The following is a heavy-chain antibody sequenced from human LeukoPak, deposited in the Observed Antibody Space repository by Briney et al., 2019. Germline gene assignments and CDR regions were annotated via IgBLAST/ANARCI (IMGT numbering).Heavy chain of an antibody. CDR1: GYTFTSYG. Sequence: ASVKVSCKASGYTFTSYGISWVRQAPGQGLEWMGWISAYNGNANYAQKLQGRVTMTTDTSTSTAYMELRSLRSDDTAVYYCARDRHYGSVLKYWGQGTLVTVSS. D-gene: IGHD3-10*01. CDR2: ISAYNGNA. CDR3: ARDRHYGSVLKY. V-gene: IGHV1-18*04. J-gene: IGHJ4*02.